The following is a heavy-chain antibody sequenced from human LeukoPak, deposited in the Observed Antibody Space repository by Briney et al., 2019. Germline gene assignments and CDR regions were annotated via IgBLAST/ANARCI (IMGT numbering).Heavy chain of an antibody. CDR1: GFTFITYA. Sequence: PGGSLRRSCAASGFTFITYAMSWVRQAPGKGLEWVSGISGSGGTTYYADSVKGRFTIFRDNSNNMLYLQMNSLRAEDTAVYYCAKEYRGGWPFYYWGQRVMVTVSS. V-gene: IGHV3-23*01. CDR3: AKEYRGGWPFYY. CDR2: ISGSGGTT. J-gene: IGHJ4*02. D-gene: IGHD1-14*01.